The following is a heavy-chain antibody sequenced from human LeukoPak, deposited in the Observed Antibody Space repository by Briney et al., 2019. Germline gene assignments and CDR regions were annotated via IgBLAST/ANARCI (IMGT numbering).Heavy chain of an antibody. Sequence: SETLSLTCAVSGVSISSNLWWTWVRQPPGKGLEWIVEIHHSGSINYNPSLKSRVTISVDKAKNQFSLNLNSVTAADTAVYYCARVSVTPSSSWSRLKTNAFDIWGQGTMVTVSS. CDR2: IHHSGSI. D-gene: IGHD6-13*01. V-gene: IGHV4-4*02. CDR3: ARVSVTPSSSWSRLKTNAFDI. J-gene: IGHJ3*02. CDR1: GVSISSNLW.